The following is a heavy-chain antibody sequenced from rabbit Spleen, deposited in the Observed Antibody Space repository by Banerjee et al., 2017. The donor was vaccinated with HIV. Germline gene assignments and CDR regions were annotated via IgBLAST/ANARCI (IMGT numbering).Heavy chain of an antibody. V-gene: IGHV1S45*01. CDR2: SYAGSSGST. Sequence: QEQLKESGGGLVQPGGSLKLSCKASGFSFNSGYDMCWVRQAPGKGLEWIACSYAGSSGSTYSAIWAKGRFTISKTSSTTVTLQMTSLTVADTATYFCARDTGTSFSTYGMDLWGPGTLVTVS. J-gene: IGHJ6*01. CDR3: ARDTGTSFSTYGMDL. CDR1: GFSFNSGYD. D-gene: IGHD7-1*01.